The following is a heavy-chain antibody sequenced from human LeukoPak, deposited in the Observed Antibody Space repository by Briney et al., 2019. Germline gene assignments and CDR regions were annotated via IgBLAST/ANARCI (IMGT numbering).Heavy chain of an antibody. J-gene: IGHJ4*02. V-gene: IGHV1-69*13. Sequence: SVKVSCKASGGTFSSYAISWVRQAPGQGLEWMGGIIPIFGTANYAQKFQGRVTITADESTSTVYMELSSLRSEDTAVYYCARDGTPEYDHIWGRPQLYWGQGTLVIVSS. CDR3: ARDGTPEYDHIWGRPQLY. D-gene: IGHD3-16*01. CDR1: GGTFSSYA. CDR2: IIPIFGTA.